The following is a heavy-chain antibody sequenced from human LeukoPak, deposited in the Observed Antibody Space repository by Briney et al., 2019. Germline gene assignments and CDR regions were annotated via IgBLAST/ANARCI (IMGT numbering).Heavy chain of an antibody. CDR2: IIPILGIA. CDR1: GGTFSSYT. CDR3: ARDPDMGVDV. V-gene: IGHV1-69*04. D-gene: IGHD3-16*01. Sequence: SVNVSCKASGGTFSSYTISWVRQAPGQGLEWMGRIIPILGIANYAQKFQGRVTITADKSTSTAYRGLSSLRSEDTAVYYCARDPDMGVDVWGQGTTVTVSS. J-gene: IGHJ6*02.